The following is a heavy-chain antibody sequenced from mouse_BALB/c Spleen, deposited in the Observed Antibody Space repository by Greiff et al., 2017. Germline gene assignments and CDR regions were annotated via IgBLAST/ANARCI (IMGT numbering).Heavy chain of an antibody. Sequence: VQLVESGAELMKPGASVKISCKATGFTFSSYWIEWVKQRPGHGLEWIGEILPGSGSTNYNEKFKGKATFTADTSSNTAYMQLSSLTSEDSAVYYCARSGLLRYFDVWGAGTTVTVSS. CDR1: GFTFSSYW. CDR3: ARSGLLRYFDV. CDR2: ILPGSGST. J-gene: IGHJ1*01. V-gene: IGHV1-9*01. D-gene: IGHD1-1*01.